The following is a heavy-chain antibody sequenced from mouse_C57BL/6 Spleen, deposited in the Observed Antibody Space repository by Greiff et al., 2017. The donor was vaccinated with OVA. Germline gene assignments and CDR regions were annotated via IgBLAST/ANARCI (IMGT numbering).Heavy chain of an antibody. CDR2: IWSGGST. D-gene: IGHD2-1*01. Sequence: QVQLQQSGPGLVQPSQSLSITCTVSGFSLTSYGVHWVRQSPGKGLEWLGVIWSGGSTDYNAAFISRLSISKDNSKSQVFFKMNSLQADDTAIYYCARNGDYGNHYYAMDYWGQGTSVTVSS. J-gene: IGHJ4*01. CDR1: GFSLTSYG. CDR3: ARNGDYGNHYYAMDY. V-gene: IGHV2-2*01.